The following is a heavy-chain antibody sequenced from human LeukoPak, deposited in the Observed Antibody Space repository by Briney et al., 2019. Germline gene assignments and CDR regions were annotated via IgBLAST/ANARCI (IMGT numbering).Heavy chain of an antibody. CDR2: INQNGGER. D-gene: IGHD3-22*01. J-gene: IGHJ6*03. V-gene: IGHV3-7*01. CDR1: GFIFGNYW. Sequence: PGGSLRLSCAGSGFIFGNYWMSWVRQAPGKGLEWLSNINQNGGERYYVDSVKGRFTISRDNAKNSVNLQMNSLRVEDTAVYYCARRNGFTMISGWGYNMDVWGQGTTVTVSS. CDR3: ARRNGFTMISGWGYNMDV.